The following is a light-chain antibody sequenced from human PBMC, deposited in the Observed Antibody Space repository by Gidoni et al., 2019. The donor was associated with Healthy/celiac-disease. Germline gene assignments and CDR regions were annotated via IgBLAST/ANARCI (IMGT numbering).Light chain of an antibody. Sequence: IVMTQSPATLSVSPGERATLSCRASQSVSSNLAWYQHKPGQAPRLLIYGASPRATGIPARFSGSGSWTEFTLTISSLQSEDFAVYDCQQYNNWPWTFGQGTKVEIK. CDR1: QSVSSN. CDR2: GAS. V-gene: IGKV3-15*01. J-gene: IGKJ1*01. CDR3: QQYNNWPWT.